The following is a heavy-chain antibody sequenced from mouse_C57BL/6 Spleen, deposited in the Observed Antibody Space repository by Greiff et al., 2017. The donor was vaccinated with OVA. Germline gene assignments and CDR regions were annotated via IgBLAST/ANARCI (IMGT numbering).Heavy chain of an antibody. J-gene: IGHJ4*01. V-gene: IGHV1-76*01. CDR2: IYPGSGNT. CDR1: GYTFTDYY. Sequence: QVHVKQSGAELVRPGASVKLSCKASGYTFTDYYINWVKQRPGQGLEWIARIYPGSGNTYYNEKFKGKATLTAEKSSSTAYMQLSSLTSEDSAVYFCARLMVDGYDGVYAMDYWGQGTSVTVSS. D-gene: IGHD2-2*01. CDR3: ARLMVDGYDGVYAMDY.